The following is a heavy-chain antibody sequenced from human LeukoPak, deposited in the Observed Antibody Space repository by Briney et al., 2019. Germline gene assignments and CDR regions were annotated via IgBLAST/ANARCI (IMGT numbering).Heavy chain of an antibody. V-gene: IGHV4-34*01. D-gene: IGHD3-10*01. J-gene: IGHJ4*02. CDR2: INHSGST. Sequence: SETLSLTCAVYGGSFSGYYWSWIRQPPGKGLEWIGEINHSGSTNYNPSLKSRVTISVDTSKNQFSLKLSSVTAADTAVYNCARRSVVRGVTPFDYWGQGTLVTVSS. CDR1: GGSFSGYY. CDR3: ARRSVVRGVTPFDY.